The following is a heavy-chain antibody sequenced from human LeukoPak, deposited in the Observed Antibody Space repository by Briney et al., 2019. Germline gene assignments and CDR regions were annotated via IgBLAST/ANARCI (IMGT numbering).Heavy chain of an antibody. CDR1: GGTFSSYA. Sequence: ASANVSCKASGGTFSSYAISWVRQAPGQGPEWMGWINPNSGGTNYAQKFQGRVTMTRDTSISTAYMELSRLRSDDTAVYYCAREQAAAGFPTRGMDVWGKGTTVTVSS. V-gene: IGHV1-2*02. CDR2: INPNSGGT. D-gene: IGHD6-13*01. CDR3: AREQAAAGFPTRGMDV. J-gene: IGHJ6*04.